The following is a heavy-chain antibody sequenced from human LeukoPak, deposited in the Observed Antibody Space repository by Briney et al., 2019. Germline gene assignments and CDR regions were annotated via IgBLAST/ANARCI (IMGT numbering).Heavy chain of an antibody. V-gene: IGHV4-34*01. J-gene: IGHJ5*02. CDR2: INHSGST. CDR1: GGSFSGYY. Sequence: SETLSLTCAVYGGSFSGYYWSWIRQPPGKGLEWIGEINHSGSTNYNPSLKSRVTISVDTSKNQFSLKLSSVTAADTAVYYCARAAQAFDYGVYLYWFDPWGQGTLVTVSS. CDR3: ARAAQAFDYGVYLYWFDP. D-gene: IGHD4-17*01.